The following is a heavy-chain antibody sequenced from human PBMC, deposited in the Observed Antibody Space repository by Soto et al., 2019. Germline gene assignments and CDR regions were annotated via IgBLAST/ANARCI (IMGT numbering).Heavy chain of an antibody. CDR3: ARTHTSGWYFDY. V-gene: IGHV3-33*01. CDR1: GFTFSSYG. Sequence: QVQLVESGGGVVQPGRSLRLSCAASGFTFSSYGMHWVRQAPGKGLEWVAVIWYDGSNKYYADSVKGRFTITRDNSKNTLYLHLNSPRAEDTAVYYCARTHTSGWYFDYWGQGTLVTVSS. D-gene: IGHD6-19*01. J-gene: IGHJ4*02. CDR2: IWYDGSNK.